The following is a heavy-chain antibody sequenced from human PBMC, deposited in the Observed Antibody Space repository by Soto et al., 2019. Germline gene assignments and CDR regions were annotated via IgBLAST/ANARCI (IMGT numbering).Heavy chain of an antibody. Sequence: GGSLRLSCAASGFTFSSYGMHWVRQAPGKGLEWVAVIWYDGNNKYYADSVKGRFTISRDNSKNTLYLQMNSLRAEDTAVYYCARAGSGYYYDSSGPDYWGQGTLVTVSS. D-gene: IGHD3-22*01. CDR2: IWYDGNNK. J-gene: IGHJ4*02. CDR3: ARAGSGYYYDSSGPDY. CDR1: GFTFSSYG. V-gene: IGHV3-33*01.